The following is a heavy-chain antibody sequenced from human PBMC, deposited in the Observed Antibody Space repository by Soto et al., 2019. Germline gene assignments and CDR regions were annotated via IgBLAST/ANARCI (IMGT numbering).Heavy chain of an antibody. D-gene: IGHD2-21*02. J-gene: IGHJ6*02. CDR3: AKEPTAIYYYYGMDV. Sequence: WGSLRLSCAASGFTFSSCGMHWVRQAPGKGLEWVAVISYDGSNKYYADSVKGRFTISRDNSKNTLYLQMNSLRAEDTALYYCAKEPTAIYYYYGMDVWGQGTTVTVSS. V-gene: IGHV3-30*18. CDR1: GFTFSSCG. CDR2: ISYDGSNK.